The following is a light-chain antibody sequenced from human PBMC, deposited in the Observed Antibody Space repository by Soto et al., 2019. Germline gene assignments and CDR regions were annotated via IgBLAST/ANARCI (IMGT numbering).Light chain of an antibody. V-gene: IGLV1-51*01. CDR1: TSNIGSNY. Sequence: QSVLTQPPSVSADPGQKVTISCSGSTSNIGSNYVGWYRQVPGTAPELLIFDFNKRPSGIPDRFSASKSGTSAVLVITGLQAGDEAVYYCGTWDTNLGARVFGGGTKLTVL. J-gene: IGLJ2*01. CDR2: DFN. CDR3: GTWDTNLGARV.